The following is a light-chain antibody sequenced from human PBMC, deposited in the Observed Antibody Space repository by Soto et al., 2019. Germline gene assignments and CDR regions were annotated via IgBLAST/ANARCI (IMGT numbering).Light chain of an antibody. CDR2: VAS. CDR3: KQRSNWPPLFT. Sequence: EIVLTQSPATLSLSPGERATLSCRASQSVSSYLAWYQQKPGQAPRLLIYVASNRATGIPARFSGSGSGTDFTLTISSLEPEDFAVYYCKQRSNWPPLFTFGPGTKVDIK. CDR1: QSVSSY. V-gene: IGKV3-11*01. J-gene: IGKJ3*01.